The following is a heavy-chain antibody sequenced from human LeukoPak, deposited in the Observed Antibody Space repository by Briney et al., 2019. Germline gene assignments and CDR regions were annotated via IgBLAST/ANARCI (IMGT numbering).Heavy chain of an antibody. V-gene: IGHV4-39*01. CDR3: ARHDAGGYSYGFDY. J-gene: IGHJ4*02. Sequence: PSETLSLTCTVSGGSISSSSYYWGWIRQPPGKGLEWVGSIYYTGSTYCNLSLKSRVAISVDTSKNQLSLKLSSVTAAETAVYYCARHDAGGYSYGFDYWGQGTLVIVSS. CDR2: IYYTGST. D-gene: IGHD5-18*01. CDR1: GGSISSSSYY.